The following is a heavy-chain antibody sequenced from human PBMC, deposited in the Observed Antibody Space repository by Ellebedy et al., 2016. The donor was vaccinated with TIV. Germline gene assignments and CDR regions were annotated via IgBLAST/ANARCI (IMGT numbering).Heavy chain of an antibody. V-gene: IGHV3-48*01. CDR3: QGFGLD. J-gene: IGHJ4*02. CDR1: GFTFSSYS. D-gene: IGHD3-16*01. Sequence: GESLKISXAASGFTFSSYSMNWVRQAPGKGLEWVSYINRGSSLIYYADSVKGRFTISRDNAKNSLYLQMNSLRAEDTAVYYCQGFGLDWGQGTLVTVSS. CDR2: INRGSSLI.